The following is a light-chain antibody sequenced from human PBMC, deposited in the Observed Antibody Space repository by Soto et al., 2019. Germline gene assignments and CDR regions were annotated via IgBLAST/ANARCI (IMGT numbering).Light chain of an antibody. CDR2: DAS. V-gene: IGKV3-11*01. CDR3: QQRSGT. J-gene: IGKJ1*01. CDR1: QSVSSY. Sequence: EIVLTQSPATLSLSPWERATLSCRASQSVSSYLAWYQQKPGQAPRLLIYDASNRATGIPARFSGSGSGTDFTLTISSLEPEDFAVYYCQQRSGTFGQGTRWIS.